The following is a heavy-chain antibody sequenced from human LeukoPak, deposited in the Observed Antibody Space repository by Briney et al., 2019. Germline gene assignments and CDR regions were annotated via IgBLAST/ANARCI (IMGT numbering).Heavy chain of an antibody. Sequence: PSETLSLTCAVSGDSFSSHYWTWIRQPPGRGLEWIGYISYIGTTNYNPSLKSRVTISIDTSKNQFSLKLSSATAADTAVYYCARLVAARPNSFGDYYYYYYMDVWGKGTTVTVSS. CDR1: GDSFSSHY. J-gene: IGHJ6*03. V-gene: IGHV4-59*08. CDR3: ARLVAARPNSFGDYYYYYYMDV. D-gene: IGHD6-6*01. CDR2: ISYIGTT.